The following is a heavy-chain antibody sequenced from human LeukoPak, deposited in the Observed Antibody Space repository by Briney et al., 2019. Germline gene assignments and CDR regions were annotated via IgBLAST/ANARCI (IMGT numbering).Heavy chain of an antibody. D-gene: IGHD6-19*01. CDR1: GGSISSSSYY. CDR3: ARHVRDSSGRAADY. V-gene: IGHV4-39*01. J-gene: IGHJ4*02. Sequence: SETLSLTCTVSGGSISSSSYYWGWIRQPPGKGPEWIGSIYYSGSTYYNPSLKSRVTISVDTSKTQFSLKLSSVTAADTAVYYCARHVRDSSGRAADYWGQGTLVTVSS. CDR2: IYYSGST.